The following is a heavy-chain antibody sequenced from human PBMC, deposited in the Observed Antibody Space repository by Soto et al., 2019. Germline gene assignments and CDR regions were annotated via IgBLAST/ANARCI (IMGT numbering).Heavy chain of an antibody. CDR2: IYYSGST. J-gene: IGHJ4*02. D-gene: IGHD6-19*01. CDR1: GGSISSSSYY. V-gene: IGHV4-39*01. Sequence: QLQLQESGPGLVKPSETLSLTCTVSGGSISSSSYYWGWIRQPPGKGLEWIGSIYYSGSTYYNPSLKSRVTISVDTSKIQFSLKLSSVTAADTAVYYCARHSRIAVAGTRGTFDYWGQGTLVTVSS. CDR3: ARHSRIAVAGTRGTFDY.